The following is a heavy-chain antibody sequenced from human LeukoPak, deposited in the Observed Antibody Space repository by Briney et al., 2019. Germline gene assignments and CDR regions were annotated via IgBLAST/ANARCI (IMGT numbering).Heavy chain of an antibody. V-gene: IGHV1-69*05. J-gene: IGHJ4*02. CDR3: AVDIAVAGHFDY. CDR2: IIPILGTA. D-gene: IGHD6-19*01. Sequence: SVKVSCKASGGTFSSYAISWVRQDPGQGLEWMGGIIPILGTANYAQKFQGRVTMTTDESTSTAYMELSSLRSEGTAVYYCAVDIAVAGHFDYWGQGTLVTVSS. CDR1: GGTFSSYA.